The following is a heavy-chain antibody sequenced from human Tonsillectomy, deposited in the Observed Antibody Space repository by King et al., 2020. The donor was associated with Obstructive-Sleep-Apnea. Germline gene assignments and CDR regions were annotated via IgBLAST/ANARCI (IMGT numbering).Heavy chain of an antibody. V-gene: IGHV3-7*03. D-gene: IGHD4-17*01. CDR1: GFTFSSYW. J-gene: IGHJ5*02. Sequence: VQLVESGGGLVQPGGSLRLSCAASGFTFSSYWMSWVRQAPGKGLEWVANIKQDGSEKYYVDSVKGRFTISRDNAKNSLYLQMNSLRAEDTAVDYCARGPAYGDSNWFDPWGQGTLVTVSS. CDR2: IKQDGSEK. CDR3: ARGPAYGDSNWFDP.